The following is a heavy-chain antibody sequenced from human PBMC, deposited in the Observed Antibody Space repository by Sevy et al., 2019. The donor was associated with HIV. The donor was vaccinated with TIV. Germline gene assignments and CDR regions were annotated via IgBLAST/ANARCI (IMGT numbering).Heavy chain of an antibody. CDR1: GFIFSNFA. CDR2: TSYDGSHK. D-gene: IGHD1-26*01. J-gene: IGHJ1*01. CDR3: ARGENDDEFFQY. V-gene: IGHV3-30*04. Sequence: GGSLRLTCTVSGFIFSNFAMHWVRQAPGKGLEWVAVTSYDGSHKYYADSVKGRFTVSRVNSRNILSLEMNSLRRDDTAVYYCARGENDDEFFQYWGQGTLVTVSS.